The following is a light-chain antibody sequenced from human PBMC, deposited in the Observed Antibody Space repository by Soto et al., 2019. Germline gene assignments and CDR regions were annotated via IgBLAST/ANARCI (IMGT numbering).Light chain of an antibody. CDR1: QSISGT. Sequence: DIVMTQSPATLSVSPGGRATLSCRASQSISGTLAWYQQKPGQAPRXLIYGASTRATSFPARFSGSGSGTDFTITISSLQSEDFEVYDCQQYNNWPWTFGQGTKVDIK. CDR3: QQYNNWPWT. CDR2: GAS. J-gene: IGKJ1*01. V-gene: IGKV3-15*01.